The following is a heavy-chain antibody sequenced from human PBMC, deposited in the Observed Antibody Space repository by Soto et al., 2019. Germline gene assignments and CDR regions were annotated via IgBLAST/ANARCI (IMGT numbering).Heavy chain of an antibody. J-gene: IGHJ4*02. CDR1: GFTFSSYA. D-gene: IGHD3-22*01. V-gene: IGHV3-23*01. CDR2: ISGSGGNT. CDR3: ANGVDYYDSSGSLGY. Sequence: GGSLRLSCAASGFTFSSYAMSWVRQAPGQGLEWVSAISGSGGNTYYADSVKGRFTISRDNSKNTLYLQMNSLRAEDTAVYYCANGVDYYDSSGSLGYWGQGTLVTVSS.